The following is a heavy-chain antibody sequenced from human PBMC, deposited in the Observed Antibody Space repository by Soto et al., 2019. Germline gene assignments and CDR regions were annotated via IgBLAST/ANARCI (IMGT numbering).Heavy chain of an antibody. CDR2: ISYDGSNK. J-gene: IGHJ4*02. CDR3: AKGGSYGYLGY. Sequence: GGSLRLSCAASGFTFSSYGMHWVRQAPGKGLEWVAVISYDGSNKYYADSVKGRFTISRDNSKNTLYLQMNSLRAEDTAVYYCAKGGSYGYLGYWGQGALVTVAS. D-gene: IGHD5-18*01. V-gene: IGHV3-30*18. CDR1: GFTFSSYG.